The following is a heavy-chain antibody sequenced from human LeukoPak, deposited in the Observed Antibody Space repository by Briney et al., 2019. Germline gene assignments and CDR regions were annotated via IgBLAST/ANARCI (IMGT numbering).Heavy chain of an antibody. Sequence: GGSLNFSFAAPGFTLVIIGRTWVAQAQGRGLEWVSYISSSSKTIYYADSVKGRFTISRDNAKNSLYLQMNSLRDEDSAVYYCARDQGIFDYWGQGTLVTVSS. CDR3: ARDQGIFDY. CDR2: ISSSSKTI. V-gene: IGHV3-48*02. CDR1: GFTLVIIG. J-gene: IGHJ4*02.